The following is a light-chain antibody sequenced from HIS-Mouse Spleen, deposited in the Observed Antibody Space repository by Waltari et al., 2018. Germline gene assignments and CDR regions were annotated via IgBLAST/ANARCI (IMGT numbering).Light chain of an antibody. Sequence: QSALTQPASVSGSPGQSITISCTGISSYVASSNLFSWYQQHPGKAPKLMIYEGSKRPSGVSNRFSGSKSGNTASLTISGLQAEDEADYYCCSYAGSSTWVFGGGTKLTVL. CDR3: CSYAGSSTWV. V-gene: IGLV2-23*01. CDR2: EGS. J-gene: IGLJ3*02. CDR1: SSYVASSNL.